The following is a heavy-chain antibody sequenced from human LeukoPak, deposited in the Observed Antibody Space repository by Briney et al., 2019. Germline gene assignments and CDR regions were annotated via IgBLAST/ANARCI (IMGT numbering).Heavy chain of an antibody. CDR3: ASEYGTITMVRGVINY. D-gene: IGHD3-10*01. CDR1: GGSISSSGYY. V-gene: IGHV4-39*01. Sequence: PSETLSLTCTVSGGSISSSGYYWGWIRQPPGKGLEWIGSIYYSGSTYYNPSLNMRVTISVDTTKNQFSLKLSSVPAADTAVYYCASEYGTITMVRGVINYWGQGTLVTVSS. J-gene: IGHJ4*02. CDR2: IYYSGST.